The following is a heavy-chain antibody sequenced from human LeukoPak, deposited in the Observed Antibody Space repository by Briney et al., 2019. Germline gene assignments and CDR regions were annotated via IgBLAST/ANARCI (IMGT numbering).Heavy chain of an antibody. CDR3: ARVDYDSSGYYYEGY. Sequence: ASVKVSCKASGGTFSSYAISWVRQAPGQGLEWMGRVIPTFGTANYAQKFQGRVTITTDESTSTAYMELSSLRSEDTAVYYCARVDYDSSGYYYEGYWGQGTLVTVSS. J-gene: IGHJ4*02. D-gene: IGHD3-22*01. CDR2: VIPTFGTA. V-gene: IGHV1-69*05. CDR1: GGTFSSYA.